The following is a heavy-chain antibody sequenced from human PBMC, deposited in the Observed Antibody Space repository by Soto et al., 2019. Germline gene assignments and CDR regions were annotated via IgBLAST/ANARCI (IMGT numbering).Heavy chain of an antibody. V-gene: IGHV4-59*01. D-gene: IGHD2-15*01. CDR2: IYHSGST. CDR3: ARFDGSGRYFDY. Sequence: QVQLQESGPGLVKPSETLSLTCTVSGGSISSYYWSWIRQPPGKGPEWIGYIYHSGSTNCNTSRKNRVTISVDTSKNHYSLKLSSVTAADTAVYYCARFDGSGRYFDYWGQGTLVTVSS. J-gene: IGHJ4*02. CDR1: GGSISSYY.